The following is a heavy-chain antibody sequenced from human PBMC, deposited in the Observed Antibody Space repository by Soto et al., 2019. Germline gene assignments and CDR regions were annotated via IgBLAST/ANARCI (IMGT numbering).Heavy chain of an antibody. CDR3: AKNYYFDS. CDR1: GFPFSSYA. Sequence: EVQLLDSGGGLVQPGGSLRLSCAASGFPFSSYAMSWVRQPPGKGLEWVSSISVSGGSTYSAYYADSVRGRLTISRDDSRNTMYLQMSSLRAEDTAIYYCAKNYYFDSWGQGTLVTVSS. J-gene: IGHJ4*02. V-gene: IGHV3-23*01. CDR2: ISVSGGSTYSA.